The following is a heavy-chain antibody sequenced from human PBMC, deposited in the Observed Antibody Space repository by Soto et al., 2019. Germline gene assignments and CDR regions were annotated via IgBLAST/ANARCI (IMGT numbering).Heavy chain of an antibody. CDR1: GYTFTRYY. CDR2: ISPSVGIA. J-gene: IGHJ6*02. Sequence: ASVKVSCKASGYTFTRYYMYWVRQAPGQGLEWMGMISPSVGIANYAQKFQGRVTITADKSTSTAYMELSSLRSEDTAVYYCARASVYYDSSGDYYYYGMDVWGQGTTVTVSS. V-gene: IGHV1-46*01. D-gene: IGHD3-22*01. CDR3: ARASVYYDSSGDYYYYGMDV.